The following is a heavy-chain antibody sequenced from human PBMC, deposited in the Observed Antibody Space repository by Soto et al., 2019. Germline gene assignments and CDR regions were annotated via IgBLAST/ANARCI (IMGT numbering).Heavy chain of an antibody. J-gene: IGHJ6*02. CDR2: ISSSSSTI. Sequence: GGSLRLSCAASGFTFSSYSMNWVRQAPGKGLEWVSYISSSSSTIYYADSVKGRFTISRDNAKNSLYLQMNSLRDEDTAVYYCARDTYYGSGDYYYGMDVWGQGTTVTVSS. CDR3: ARDTYYGSGDYYYGMDV. V-gene: IGHV3-48*02. CDR1: GFTFSSYS. D-gene: IGHD3-10*01.